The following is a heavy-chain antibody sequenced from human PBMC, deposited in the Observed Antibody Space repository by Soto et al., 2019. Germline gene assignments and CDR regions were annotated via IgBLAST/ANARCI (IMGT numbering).Heavy chain of an antibody. J-gene: IGHJ5*02. CDR2: ISSRSSTI. CDR1: GFTFSSYS. V-gene: IGHV3-48*02. D-gene: IGHD3-10*01. Sequence: EVQMVESGGGLVQPGGSLRLSCAASGFTFSSYSMNWVRQAPGKGLECVSYISSRSSTIYYADSVKGRFTISRDNAKNSLYLQMNSLRDEDTAVYYCARRVRLYYGSGSPWGQGTLVTVSS. CDR3: ARRVRLYYGSGSP.